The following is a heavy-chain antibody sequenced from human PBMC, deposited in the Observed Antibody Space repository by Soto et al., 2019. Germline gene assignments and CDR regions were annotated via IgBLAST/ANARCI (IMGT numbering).Heavy chain of an antibody. V-gene: IGHV4-31*03. CDR3: AREGGDGIDY. D-gene: IGHD3-16*01. CDR1: GGSIRSGSHY. J-gene: IGHJ4*02. CDR2: IYYSGST. Sequence: SETLSLTCTVSGGSIRSGSHYWSWIRQHPGKGLEWIGYIYYSGSTYYNPSLKSRITISISTSKNQCSLKLTSVTAADTAVYYCAREGGDGIDYWGQGTLVTVSS.